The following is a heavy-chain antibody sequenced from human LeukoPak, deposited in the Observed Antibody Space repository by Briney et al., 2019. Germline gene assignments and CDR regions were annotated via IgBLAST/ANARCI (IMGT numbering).Heavy chain of an antibody. CDR1: GFTFRSYW. V-gene: IGHV3-7*01. CDR3: TRWARYCSSGSCYSWFDP. CDR2: MKLDGSEE. D-gene: IGHD2-15*01. Sequence: GGSLRLSCAASGFTFRSYWMSWVRQAPGKGLEWVANMKLDGSEEYYVDSVKGRFTISSDNAKNSLYLQMNSLRVDDTAVYYCTRWARYCSSGSCYSWFDPWGQGTLVTVSS. J-gene: IGHJ5*02.